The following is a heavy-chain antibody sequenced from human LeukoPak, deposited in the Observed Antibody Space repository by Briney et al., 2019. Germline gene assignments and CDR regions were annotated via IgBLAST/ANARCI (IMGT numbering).Heavy chain of an antibody. Sequence: GGSLRLSCAASGFTFSGYAMNWVRQAPGKGLEWVSGISGSGAGTYYADSVKGRFTISRDNSKNTLYLQMNSLRAEDTAVYYCASYYYDSSGPPDYWGQGTLVTVSS. CDR1: GFTFSGYA. CDR2: ISGSGAGT. V-gene: IGHV3-23*01. CDR3: ASYYYDSSGPPDY. J-gene: IGHJ4*02. D-gene: IGHD3-22*01.